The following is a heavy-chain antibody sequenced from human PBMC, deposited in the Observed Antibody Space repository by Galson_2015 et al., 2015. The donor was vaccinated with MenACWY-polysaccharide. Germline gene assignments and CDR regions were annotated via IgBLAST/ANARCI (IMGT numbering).Heavy chain of an antibody. CDR1: GFAFSGYS. D-gene: IGHD1-1*01. V-gene: IGHV3-48*02. J-gene: IGHJ3*02. Sequence: SCAASGFAFSGYSLNWVRQTPGKGLEWVSYISASSSAIYYADSVKGRFTISRDNAKKSLYLQMNSLRDEDTAVYYCALYNWNDKGGALDIWGRGTMVTVSS. CDR3: ALYNWNDKGGALDI. CDR2: ISASSSAI.